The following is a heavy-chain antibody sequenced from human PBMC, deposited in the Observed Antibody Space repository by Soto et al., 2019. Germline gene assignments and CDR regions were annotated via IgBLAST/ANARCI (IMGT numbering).Heavy chain of an antibody. Sequence: GGSLRLSCAASGFTVSSNYMSWVRQAPGKGLKWVSVIYSGGSTYYADSVKGRFTISRDNSKNTLYLQMNSLRAEDTAVYYCARDHFPPYYYGMDVWGQGTTVTVSS. CDR2: IYSGGST. J-gene: IGHJ6*02. CDR1: GFTVSSNY. V-gene: IGHV3-53*01. D-gene: IGHD3-3*02. CDR3: ARDHFPPYYYGMDV.